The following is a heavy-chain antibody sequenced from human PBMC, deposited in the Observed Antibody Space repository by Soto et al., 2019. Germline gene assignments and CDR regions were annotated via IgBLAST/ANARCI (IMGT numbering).Heavy chain of an antibody. J-gene: IGHJ4*02. V-gene: IGHV4-30-2*01. CDR1: GGSISSGGYS. CDR2: IYHSGST. D-gene: IGHD5-12*01. CDR3: AAGGGLPRYY. Sequence: SETLSHTCAFSGGSISSGGYSWSWIRQPPGKGLEWIGYIYHSGSTYYNPSLKSRVTISVDRSKNQFSLKLSSVTAADTAVYYCAAGGGLPRYYWGQGTLLTVSS.